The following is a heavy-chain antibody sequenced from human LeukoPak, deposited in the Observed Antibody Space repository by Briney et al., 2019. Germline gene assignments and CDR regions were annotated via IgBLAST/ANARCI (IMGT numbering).Heavy chain of an antibody. CDR2: ISSSSSYI. CDR3: ARDDYVWGSYNDY. CDR1: GFTFSSYS. J-gene: IGHJ4*02. V-gene: IGHV3-21*04. Sequence: GSLRLSCAASGFTFSSYSMNWVRQAPGKGLEWVSSISSSSSYIYYADSVKGRFTISRDNAKNSLYLQMNSLRAEDTAVYYCARDDYVWGSYNDYWGQGTLVTVSS. D-gene: IGHD3-16*01.